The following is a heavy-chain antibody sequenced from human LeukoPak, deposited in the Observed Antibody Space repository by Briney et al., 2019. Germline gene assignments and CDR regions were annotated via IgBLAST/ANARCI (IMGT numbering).Heavy chain of an antibody. CDR1: GFTFSSYS. CDR2: ISSSSSYI. D-gene: IGHD5-18*01. V-gene: IGHV3-21*01. Sequence: GGSLRLSCAASGFTFSSYSMNWVRQAPGKGLEWVSSISSSSSYIYYADSVKGRFTISRDNAKNSLYLQMNSLRAEDTAVYYCARDQYSYVYYCYYMDVWGKGTTVTVSS. J-gene: IGHJ6*03. CDR3: ARDQYSYVYYCYYMDV.